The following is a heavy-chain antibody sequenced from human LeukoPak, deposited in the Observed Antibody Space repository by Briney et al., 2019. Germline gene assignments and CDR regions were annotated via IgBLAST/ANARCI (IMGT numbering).Heavy chain of an antibody. D-gene: IGHD4-11*01. CDR1: GGSISSSPYY. V-gene: IGHV3-48*03. CDR3: ARSPYSNPYYYYGVDV. Sequence: LSLTCTVSGGSISSSPYYWGWIRQPPGKGLEWISKIGRSGNNIDYADSVKGRFTFTRDNAKNSLYLQMNSLRAEDTAVYYCARSPYSNPYYYYGVDVWGQGTTVTVSS. CDR2: IGRSGNNI. J-gene: IGHJ6*02.